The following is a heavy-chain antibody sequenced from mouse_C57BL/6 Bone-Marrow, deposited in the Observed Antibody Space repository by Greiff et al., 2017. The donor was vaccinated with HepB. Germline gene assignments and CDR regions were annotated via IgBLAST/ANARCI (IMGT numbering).Heavy chain of an antibody. CDR2: INPYNGGT. CDR1: GYTFTDYY. Sequence: EVQLQQSGPVLVKPGASVKMSCNASGYTFTDYYMNWVKQSHGKSLEWIGVINPYNGGTSSKQKFKGKATLTVDKSSSTAYMELNSLTSEDSAVYYCARLGLYYYGSSYYAMDYWGQGTSVTVSS. J-gene: IGHJ4*01. D-gene: IGHD1-1*01. CDR3: ARLGLYYYGSSYYAMDY. V-gene: IGHV1-19*01.